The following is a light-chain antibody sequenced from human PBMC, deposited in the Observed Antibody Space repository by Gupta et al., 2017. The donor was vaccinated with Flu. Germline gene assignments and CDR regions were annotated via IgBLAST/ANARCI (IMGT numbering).Light chain of an antibody. CDR1: SGHSNYA. CDR2: VHSDGSH. J-gene: IGLJ3*02. V-gene: IGLV4-69*01. CDR3: QTWGTGFWV. Sequence: VKLTCTLSSGHSNYAIAWHQQQPEKGPRYLMKVHSDGSHDKGDGIPNRFSSSSSGADRYLIISSVQSEDEAVYYCQTWGTGFWVFGGGTKLTVL.